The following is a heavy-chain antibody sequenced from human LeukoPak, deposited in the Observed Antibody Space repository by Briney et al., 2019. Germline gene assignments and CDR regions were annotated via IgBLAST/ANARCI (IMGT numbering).Heavy chain of an antibody. CDR2: INHSGST. CDR1: GFTFSSYA. Sequence: GSLRLSCAASGFTFSSYAMSWVRQPPGKGLEWIGEINHSGSTNYNPSLKSRVTISVDTSKNQFSLKLSSVTAADTAVYYCARGRETSPSVPFDYWGQGTLVTVSS. V-gene: IGHV4-34*01. J-gene: IGHJ4*02. CDR3: ARGRETSPSVPFDY.